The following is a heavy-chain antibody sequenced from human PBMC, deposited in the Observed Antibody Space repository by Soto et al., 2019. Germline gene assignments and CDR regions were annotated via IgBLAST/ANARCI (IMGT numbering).Heavy chain of an antibody. CDR1: GYTFTGYY. J-gene: IGHJ6*02. CDR2: INPNSGGT. V-gene: IGHV1-2*04. D-gene: IGHD6-13*01. CDR3: ARDVAAAATAVGMAV. Sequence: VKVSCKASGYTFTGYYMHWVLQAPGQGLEWMGWINPNSGGTNYAQKFQGWVTMTRDTSISTAYMELSRLRSDDTAVYYCARDVAAAATAVGMAVGGQGNTVTVSS.